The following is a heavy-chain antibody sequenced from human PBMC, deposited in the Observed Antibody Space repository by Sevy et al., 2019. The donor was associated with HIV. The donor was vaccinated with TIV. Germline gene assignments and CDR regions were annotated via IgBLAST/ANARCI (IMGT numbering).Heavy chain of an antibody. V-gene: IGHV4-59*01. D-gene: IGHD3-10*01. J-gene: IGHJ3*02. Sequence: SETLSLTCTVSGGSISSYYWSWIRQPPGKGLEWIGYIYYSRSTNYNPSLKSRVTISVDTSKNQFSLKLSSVTAADTAVYYCAREGYGSGSDAFDIWGQGTMVTVSS. CDR3: AREGYGSGSDAFDI. CDR2: IYYSRST. CDR1: GGSISSYY.